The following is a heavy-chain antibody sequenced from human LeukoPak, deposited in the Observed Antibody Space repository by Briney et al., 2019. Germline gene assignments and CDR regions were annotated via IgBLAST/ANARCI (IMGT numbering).Heavy chain of an antibody. CDR1: GGSFSGYY. V-gene: IGHV4-34*01. Sequence: PSETLSLTCAVYGGSFSGYYWSWIRQPPGKGLEWIGEINHRRSTNYNPSLKSRVTMSVDTSKNQFSLNLSSVTAADAAVYYCARGQFWSGYSIWGQGTLVTVSS. CDR3: ARGQFWSGYSI. J-gene: IGHJ4*02. CDR2: INHRRST. D-gene: IGHD3-3*02.